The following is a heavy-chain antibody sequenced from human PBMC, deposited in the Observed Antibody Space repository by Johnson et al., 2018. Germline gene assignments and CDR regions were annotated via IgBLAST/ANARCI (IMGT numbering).Heavy chain of an antibody. CDR2: ISYDGSNK. J-gene: IGHJ6*03. Sequence: HWVRQAPGKGLEWVALISYDGSNKYYADSVKGRFTISRDSSKNTLYLQMNSLSAEDTAVYYCARNNWDYYYMDVWGKGTTVTVSS. D-gene: IGHD1-20*01. CDR3: ARNNWDYYYMDV. V-gene: IGHV3-30*03.